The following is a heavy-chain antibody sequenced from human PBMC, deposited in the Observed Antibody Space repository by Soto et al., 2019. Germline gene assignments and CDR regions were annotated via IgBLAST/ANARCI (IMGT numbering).Heavy chain of an antibody. CDR2: IYYSGST. V-gene: IGHV4-30-4*01. CDR3: AHVGPQLPDAFDI. CDR1: GGSISSGDYY. J-gene: IGHJ3*02. Sequence: SETLSLTCTVSGGSISSGDYYWSWIRQPPGKGLEWIGYIYYSGSTYYNPSLKSRVTISVDTSKNQFSLKLSSVTAADTAVYYCAHVGPQLPDAFDIWGQGTMVTVSS. D-gene: IGHD2-2*01.